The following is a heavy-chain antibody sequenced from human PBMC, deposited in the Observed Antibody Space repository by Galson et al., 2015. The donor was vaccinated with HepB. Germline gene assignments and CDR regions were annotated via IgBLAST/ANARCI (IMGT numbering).Heavy chain of an antibody. Sequence: SLRLSCAASGFTFSSYSMNWVRQAPGKGLEWVPHITSSSSTIYYADSVKGRFTISRDNAKNSLYLQMNSLRVEDTALYYCARDIVVGATHYFYYYGMDLWGQGTTVTVSS. CDR1: GFTFSSYS. V-gene: IGHV3-48*01. CDR2: ITSSSSTI. J-gene: IGHJ6*02. CDR3: ARDIVVGATHYFYYYGMDL. D-gene: IGHD2-15*01.